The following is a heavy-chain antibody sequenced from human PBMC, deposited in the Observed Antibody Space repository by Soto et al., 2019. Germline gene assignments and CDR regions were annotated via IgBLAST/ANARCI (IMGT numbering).Heavy chain of an antibody. D-gene: IGHD6-19*01. Sequence: GESLKISCKGSGYRFSSYWIGWVRQMPGKGLEWMGIIHPADSDTRYSPSFQGQVTISADKSISTAYLQWSSLKASDTAMYYCARPREAGKYYYGVDVWGQGTTVTVSS. CDR1: GYRFSSYW. CDR2: IHPADSDT. J-gene: IGHJ6*02. CDR3: ARPREAGKYYYGVDV. V-gene: IGHV5-51*01.